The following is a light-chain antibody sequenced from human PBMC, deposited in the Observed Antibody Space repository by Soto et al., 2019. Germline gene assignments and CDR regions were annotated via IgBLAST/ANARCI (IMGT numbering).Light chain of an antibody. CDR2: HAS. V-gene: IGKV1-5*01. Sequence: DIQMTQSPSRLSASIGDRITITCRASQSVGRWLAWYQQKPGKAPKLLIYHASNLESGVSPRFSGSESGTEFTLTICSLQPDDFATYYCQQYNTYPVTFGQGTKVEVK. J-gene: IGKJ1*01. CDR1: QSVGRW. CDR3: QQYNTYPVT.